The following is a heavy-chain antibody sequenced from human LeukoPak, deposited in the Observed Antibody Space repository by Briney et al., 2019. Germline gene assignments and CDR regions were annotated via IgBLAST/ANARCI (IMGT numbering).Heavy chain of an antibody. J-gene: IGHJ4*02. V-gene: IGHV1-18*01. CDR2: ISAYNGNT. D-gene: IGHD3-10*01. CDR1: GYTFTSYG. CDR3: ARDGLIWSYLFDY. Sequence: AXXKVSCKASGYTFTSYGISWVRQAPGQGLEWMGWISAYNGNTNYAQKLQGRVTMTTDTSTSTAYVELRSLRSDDTAVYYCARDGLIWSYLFDYWGQGTLVTVSS.